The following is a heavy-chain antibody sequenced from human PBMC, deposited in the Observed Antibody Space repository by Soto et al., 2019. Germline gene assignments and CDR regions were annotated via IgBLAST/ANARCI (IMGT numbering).Heavy chain of an antibody. V-gene: IGHV4-34*01. CDR2: INHSGST. Sequence: SETLSLTCAVYGGSFSGYYWSWIRQPPGKGLEWIGEINHSGSTNYNPSLKSRVTISVDTSKNQFSLKLSSVTAADTAVYYCARGRGRTAHFDYWGQGTLVTVSS. CDR1: GGSFSGYY. CDR3: ARGRGRTAHFDY. J-gene: IGHJ4*02. D-gene: IGHD2-15*01.